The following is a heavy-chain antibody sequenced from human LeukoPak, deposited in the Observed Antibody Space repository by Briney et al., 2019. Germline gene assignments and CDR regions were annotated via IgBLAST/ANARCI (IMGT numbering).Heavy chain of an antibody. V-gene: IGHV3-33*06. CDR3: VKESDAFDI. Sequence: GTSLSLSCAASGFIFRNYVMHWVRQAPGKGLEGVAVIWHDGSEKYYGDSVKGRFSISRDNSKNRLYLQMNSLRAEDTAVYFCVKESDAFDIWGQGTMVTVSS. J-gene: IGHJ3*02. CDR1: GFIFRNYV. CDR2: IWHDGSEK.